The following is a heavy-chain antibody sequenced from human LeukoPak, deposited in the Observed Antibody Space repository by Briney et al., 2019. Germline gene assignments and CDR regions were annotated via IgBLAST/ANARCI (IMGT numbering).Heavy chain of an antibody. CDR2: INHSGST. CDR1: GGSFSGYY. Sequence: PSETLSLTCAVYGGSFSGYYWSWIRQPPGKGLEWIGEINHSGSTNYNPSLKSRVTISVDTSKNQFSLKLSSVTAADTAVYYCARVPTVTFFDYWGQGTLVTVSS. D-gene: IGHD4-17*01. V-gene: IGHV4-34*01. J-gene: IGHJ4*02. CDR3: ARVPTVTFFDY.